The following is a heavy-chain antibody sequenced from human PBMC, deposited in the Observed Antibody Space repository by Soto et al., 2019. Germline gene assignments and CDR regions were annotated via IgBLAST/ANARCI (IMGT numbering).Heavy chain of an antibody. CDR1: GFTFSGHT. CDR2: VSRSSSYI. D-gene: IGHD3-10*01. CDR3: ARCMGFDGSGYAFFDS. Sequence: EVQLVESGGGLVKPGGSLRLSCAASGFTFSGHTINWVRQAPGKGLEWVSSVSRSSSYIYYSDSVKGRFTVSRHNAEKSLYLQMNSLRAEDTAIYYCARCMGFDGSGYAFFDSWGQGTLVTVSS. J-gene: IGHJ4*02. V-gene: IGHV3-21*01.